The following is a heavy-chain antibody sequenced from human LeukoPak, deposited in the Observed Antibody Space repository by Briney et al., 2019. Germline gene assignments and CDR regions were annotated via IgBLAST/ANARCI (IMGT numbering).Heavy chain of an antibody. V-gene: IGHV3-74*01. CDR1: GFTFSSYA. D-gene: IGHD1-20*01. J-gene: IGHJ4*02. CDR2: VNSDETTI. Sequence: GGSLRLSCAASGFTFSSYAMSWVRQAPGRGLEWVSRVNSDETTIKYADYVKGRFTISRDNAKSTLYLQMNSLRAEDTAVYYCARVEYNWNDVVDYWGRGTLVTVSS. CDR3: ARVEYNWNDVVDY.